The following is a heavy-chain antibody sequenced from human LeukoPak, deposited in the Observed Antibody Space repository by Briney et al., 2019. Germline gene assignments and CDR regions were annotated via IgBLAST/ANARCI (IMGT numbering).Heavy chain of an antibody. D-gene: IGHD3-22*01. Sequence: PGGSLRLSCAASGFTFSTYWMSWVRQAPGKGLEWVSAISGSGGSTYYADSVKGRFTISRDNSKNTLYLQMNSLRAEDTAVYYCATIPLRYYYDSSGYGNHCWGQGTLVTVSS. J-gene: IGHJ4*02. CDR3: ATIPLRYYYDSSGYGNHC. V-gene: IGHV3-23*01. CDR2: ISGSGGST. CDR1: GFTFSTYW.